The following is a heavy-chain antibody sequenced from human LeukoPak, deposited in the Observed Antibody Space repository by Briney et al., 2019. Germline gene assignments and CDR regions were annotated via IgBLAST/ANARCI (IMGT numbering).Heavy chain of an antibody. V-gene: IGHV4-59*01. J-gene: IGHJ4*02. CDR1: GGSISSYY. Sequence: PSETLSLTCTLSGGSISSYYWSWIRQPPGKGLEWIGYIYYSGSTNYNPSLKSRVTISVDTSKNQFSLKLSSVTAADTAVYYCAGEYSGSYYFDYWGQGTRVSVSS. D-gene: IGHD1-26*01. CDR3: AGEYSGSYYFDY. CDR2: IYYSGST.